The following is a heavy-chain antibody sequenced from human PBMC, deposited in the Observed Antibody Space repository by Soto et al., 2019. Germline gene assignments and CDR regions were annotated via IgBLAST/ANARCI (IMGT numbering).Heavy chain of an antibody. Sequence: SVKVSCKTSGCIFGSYSIDWVRQAPGRGLDWMGRIDPIFKTPKFAQKFQGSVTLTADESTSTDYKELSVLTSDDTARYYCAREAFSSAYLASWGQGTLVTVSS. V-gene: IGHV1-69*13. J-gene: IGHJ5*02. CDR1: GCIFGSYS. D-gene: IGHD3-22*01. CDR2: IDPIFKTP. CDR3: AREAFSSAYLAS.